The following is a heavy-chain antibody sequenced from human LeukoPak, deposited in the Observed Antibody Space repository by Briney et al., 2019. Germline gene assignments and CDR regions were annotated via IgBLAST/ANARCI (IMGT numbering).Heavy chain of an antibody. CDR1: GGTFSSYA. Sequence: ASVKVSCKASGGTFSSYAISWVRQAPGQGLEWMGRIIPILGIANYAQKFQGRVTITADKSTSTAYMELSSLRSEDTAVYYCARPERRARSSGYDPFDYWGQGTLVTVSS. V-gene: IGHV1-69*04. CDR2: IIPILGIA. J-gene: IGHJ4*02. CDR3: ARPERRARSSGYDPFDY. D-gene: IGHD5-12*01.